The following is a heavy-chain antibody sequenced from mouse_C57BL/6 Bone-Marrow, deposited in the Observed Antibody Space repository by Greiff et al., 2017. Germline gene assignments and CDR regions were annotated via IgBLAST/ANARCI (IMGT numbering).Heavy chain of an antibody. V-gene: IGHV5-6*01. J-gene: IGHJ3*01. CDR2: ISSGGSYT. CDR1: GFTFSSYG. D-gene: IGHD1-1*01. CDR3: ARPVITTVVVAY. Sequence: EVQVVESGGDLVKPGGSLKLSCAASGFTFSSYGMPWVRQTPDKRLEWVATISSGGSYTYYPDSVQGRFTISRDNAKNTLYLQMSSLKSEDTAVYYCARPVITTVVVAYWGQGTLVTVSA.